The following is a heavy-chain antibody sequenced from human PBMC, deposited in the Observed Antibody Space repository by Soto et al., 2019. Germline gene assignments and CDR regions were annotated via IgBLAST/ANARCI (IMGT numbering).Heavy chain of an antibody. D-gene: IGHD2-21*02. CDR3: AKPLSTVVTSADYYYYGMDV. V-gene: IGHV3-23*01. CDR1: GFTFSSYA. J-gene: IGHJ6*02. CDR2: ISGSGGST. Sequence: LRLSCAASGFTFSSYAMSWVRQAPGKGLEWVSAISGSGGSTYYADSVKGRFTISRDNSKNTLYLQMNSLRAEDTAVYYCAKPLSTVVTSADYYYYGMDVWGQGTTVTVSS.